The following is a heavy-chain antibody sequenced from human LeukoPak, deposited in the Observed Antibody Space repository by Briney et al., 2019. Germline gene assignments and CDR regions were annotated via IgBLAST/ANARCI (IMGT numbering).Heavy chain of an antibody. D-gene: IGHD2-2*01. J-gene: IGHJ4*02. Sequence: KPSETLSLTCTVSGGSISSSGYYWGWIRQPPGKGLEWIGSIYYSGSTYYNPSLKSRFTISVDTSKNQFSLKLSSVTAADTAVYYCASRLKYCSSTSCPDYWGQGTLVTVSS. CDR1: GGSISSSGYY. CDR2: IYYSGST. V-gene: IGHV4-39*01. CDR3: ASRLKYCSSTSCPDY.